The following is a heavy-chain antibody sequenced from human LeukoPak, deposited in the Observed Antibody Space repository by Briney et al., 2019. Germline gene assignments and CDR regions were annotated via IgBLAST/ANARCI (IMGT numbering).Heavy chain of an antibody. V-gene: IGHV1-8*01. CDR1: GYIFTSYD. D-gene: IGHD1-14*01. CDR2: MKPNSGNT. CDR3: ARQTGTNALDI. J-gene: IGHJ3*02. Sequence: ALVKVSCKASGYIFTSYDINWVRQATGQGPEWMGWMKPNSGNTDYAQKFQGRVTMTRDTSISTAYMELSSLRSEDTAVYYCARQTGTNALDICGQGTMVTVSS.